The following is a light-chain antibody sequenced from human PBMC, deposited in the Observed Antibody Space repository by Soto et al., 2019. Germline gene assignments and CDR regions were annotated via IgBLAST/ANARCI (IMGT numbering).Light chain of an antibody. CDR2: DVS. V-gene: IGLV2-14*01. CDR3: SSYTSSSTPYV. J-gene: IGLJ1*01. Sequence: QSALTQPASVSGSPGQSITLSCTGTSSDVGGYNYVSWYQQHPGKAPKLMIYDVSSRPSGVSNRFSGAKSGNTASLTISGLQTEDEAAYYCSSYTSSSTPYVFGTGTKVTVL. CDR1: SSDVGGYNY.